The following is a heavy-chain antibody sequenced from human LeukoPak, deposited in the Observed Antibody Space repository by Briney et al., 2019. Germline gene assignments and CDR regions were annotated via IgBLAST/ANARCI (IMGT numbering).Heavy chain of an antibody. CDR2: IESSSTNI. V-gene: IGHV3-21*01. D-gene: IGHD3-3*01. CDR1: GFTFSNYA. Sequence: GGSLRLSCAASGFTFSNYAMTWVRQAPGKGLEWVSCIESSSTNINYADSVRGRFTISRDNAKNSLFLQMNSLRVEDTAVYYCARVPGGLEWADFDYWGQGTLVTVSS. J-gene: IGHJ4*02. CDR3: ARVPGGLEWADFDY.